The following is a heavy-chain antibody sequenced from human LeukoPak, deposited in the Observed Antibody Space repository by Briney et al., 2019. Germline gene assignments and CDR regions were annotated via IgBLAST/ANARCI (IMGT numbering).Heavy chain of an antibody. V-gene: IGHV3-48*01. Sequence: GGSLRLSCAASGFTFSTYSMNWVRQAPGKGLEWISYIGGSGSTIYYADSVKGRFTIPRDNAKKLLYLQMSSLRAEDAAVYYCARGPVSSSGFFAYWGQGTLVTVSS. CDR1: GFTFSTYS. CDR2: IGGSGSTI. J-gene: IGHJ4*02. CDR3: ARGPVSSSGFFAY. D-gene: IGHD6-19*01.